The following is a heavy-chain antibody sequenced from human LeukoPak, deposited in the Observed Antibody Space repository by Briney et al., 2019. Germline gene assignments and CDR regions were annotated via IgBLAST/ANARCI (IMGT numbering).Heavy chain of an antibody. Sequence: SETLSLTCAVSGGSISSYYGSWIRQPAGKGLEWVGRIFTIGSTNYNPSLKGRFTMSVDKSKNQFSLKLSSVTAATTAVYYCAGEVSDYDFWRGYMDYYNYTDVWGKGTTVTVSS. V-gene: IGHV4-4*07. CDR3: AGEVSDYDFWRGYMDYYNYTDV. CDR1: GGSISSYY. J-gene: IGHJ6*03. D-gene: IGHD3-3*01. CDR2: IFTIGST.